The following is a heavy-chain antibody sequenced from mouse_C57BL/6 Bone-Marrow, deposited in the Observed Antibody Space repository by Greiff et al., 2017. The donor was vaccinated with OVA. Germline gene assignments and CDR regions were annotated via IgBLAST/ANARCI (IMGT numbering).Heavy chain of an antibody. Sequence: AQLQQSVAELVRPGASVKLSCTASGFNINNTYMHWVKQRPEQGLEWIGRIDPANGNTKYAPKFQGKATITADTSSNTAYLQLSSLTSGDTAIYYCARDGYFWYFEVWGTGTTVTVSS. V-gene: IGHV14-3*01. CDR2: IDPANGNT. J-gene: IGHJ1*03. CDR1: GFNINNTY. D-gene: IGHD2-3*01. CDR3: ARDGYFWYFEV.